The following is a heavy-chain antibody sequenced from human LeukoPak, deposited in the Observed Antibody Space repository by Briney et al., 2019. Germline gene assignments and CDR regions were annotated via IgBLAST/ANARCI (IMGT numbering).Heavy chain of an antibody. CDR3: AKIFGLIGDTAMAGGDY. J-gene: IGHJ4*02. CDR2: IRYDGSNK. D-gene: IGHD5-18*01. V-gene: IGHV3-30*02. CDR1: GFTFSSYG. Sequence: PGGSLRLSCAASGFTFSSYGMHWVRQAPGKGLEWVAFIRYDGSNKYYADSVKGRFTISRDNSKNTLYLQMNSLRAEDMAVYYCAKIFGLIGDTAMAGGDYWGQGTLVTVSS.